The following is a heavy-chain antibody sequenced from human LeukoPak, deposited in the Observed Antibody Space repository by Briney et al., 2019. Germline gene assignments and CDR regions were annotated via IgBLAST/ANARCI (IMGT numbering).Heavy chain of an antibody. J-gene: IGHJ4*02. CDR2: IYYTGST. D-gene: IGHD5-12*01. CDR1: GGSISSYY. Sequence: LETLSLTCTVSGGSISSYYWSWIRQPPGKGLEWLGSIYYTGSTNYHPSLKSRVTISLDTSKNQFSLKLSSVTAADTAVYYCARGSGYVYYWGQGTLVTVSS. V-gene: IGHV4-59*01. CDR3: ARGSGYVYY.